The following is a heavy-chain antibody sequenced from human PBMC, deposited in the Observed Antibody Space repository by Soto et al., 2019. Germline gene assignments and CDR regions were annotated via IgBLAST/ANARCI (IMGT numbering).Heavy chain of an antibody. CDR1: GFTSSSYA. Sequence: GSLRLSCAASGFTSSSYAMNWVRQAPGKGLEWVSRISGSGDSTHYADSMKGRFTISRDNSKNTLYLQMNSLRAEDTAVYFCAKDSSRLETTVTPYFDYWGQGILVTVSS. D-gene: IGHD4-17*01. J-gene: IGHJ4*02. CDR3: AKDSSRLETTVTPYFDY. CDR2: ISGSGDST. V-gene: IGHV3-23*01.